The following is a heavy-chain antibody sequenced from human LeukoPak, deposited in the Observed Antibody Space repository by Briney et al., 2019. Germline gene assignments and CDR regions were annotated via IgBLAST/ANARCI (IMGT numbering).Heavy chain of an antibody. V-gene: IGHV4-39*07. CDR3: ARGRRAARAFGY. D-gene: IGHD6-6*01. CDR1: GGSISSSSYY. Sequence: PSETLSLTCTVSGGSISSSSYYWGWIRQPPGKGLEWIGSIYYSGSTYYNPSLKSRVTISVDTSKNQFSLKLSSVTAADTAVYYCARGRRAARAFGYWGQGTLVTVSS. CDR2: IYYSGST. J-gene: IGHJ4*02.